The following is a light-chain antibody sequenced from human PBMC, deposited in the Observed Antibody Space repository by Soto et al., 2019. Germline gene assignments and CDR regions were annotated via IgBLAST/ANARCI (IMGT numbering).Light chain of an antibody. V-gene: IGLV1-44*01. J-gene: IGLJ1*01. Sequence: QSVLTQPPSASETPGQRVTISCSGSSSNIGSNTVSWYQQLPGTAPKLLIYSSNQRPSGVPDRFSGSKSGTSAALAISGLQSEDEADYYCAAWDDSMNGYVFGTGTKVTVL. CDR2: SSN. CDR1: SSNIGSNT. CDR3: AAWDDSMNGYV.